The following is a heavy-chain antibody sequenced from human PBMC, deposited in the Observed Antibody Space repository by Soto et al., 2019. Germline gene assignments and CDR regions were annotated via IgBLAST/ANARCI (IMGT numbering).Heavy chain of an antibody. CDR2: IYRDGTT. D-gene: IGHD5-12*01. J-gene: IGHJ4*02. CDR1: GFSLNNYW. CDR3: MRGNTGYGNFDY. V-gene: IGHV3-74*01. Sequence: EVQLEESGGGLFQPGGSLRLTCAVSGFSLNNYWMHWVRQRPGKGLVWVARIYRDGTTSYADSVKGRFTISRDNAKNTVCLQMNSLKDEDTAVYYCMRGNTGYGNFDYWGQGTLVTVSS.